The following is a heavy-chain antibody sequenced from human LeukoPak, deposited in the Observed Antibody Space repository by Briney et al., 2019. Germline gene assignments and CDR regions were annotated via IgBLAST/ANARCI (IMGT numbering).Heavy chain of an antibody. CDR1: GGSISSGGYY. J-gene: IGHJ5*02. D-gene: IGHD3-3*01. Sequence: SQTLSLTCTVSGGSISSGGYYWSWIRQHPGKGLEWIGYIYYSGSTYYNPSLKSRVTISVDTSKNQFSLKLSSVTAADTAVYYCARGPLRSGYYRPNWFDPWGQGTLVTVSS. V-gene: IGHV4-31*03. CDR3: ARGPLRSGYYRPNWFDP. CDR2: IYYSGST.